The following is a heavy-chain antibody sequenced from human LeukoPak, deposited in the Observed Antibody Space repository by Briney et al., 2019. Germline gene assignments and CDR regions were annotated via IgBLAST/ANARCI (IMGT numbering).Heavy chain of an antibody. CDR1: GFTFSTSA. D-gene: IGHD5-24*01. Sequence: GGSLRLSCAASGFTFSTSAMNWVRQAPGKGLEWVSSISGGSINTYYADSVKGRFTISRDDSKSTLYLQMNSLRAEDTAVYYCAKVIGVRWLQPYYWGQGTLVTVSS. CDR2: ISGGSINT. J-gene: IGHJ4*02. CDR3: AKVIGVRWLQPYY. V-gene: IGHV3-23*01.